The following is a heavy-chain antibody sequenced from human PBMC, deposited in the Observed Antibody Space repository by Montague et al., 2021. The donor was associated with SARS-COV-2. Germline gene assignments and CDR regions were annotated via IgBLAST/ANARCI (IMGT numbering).Heavy chain of an antibody. J-gene: IGHJ4*02. V-gene: IGHV4-59*08. CDR2: IYHYGSA. CDR3: ARHANWDRYYFDY. CDR1: GGSISSSY. D-gene: IGHD7-27*01. Sequence: SETLSLTCSVSGGSISSSYWSWIRQPPGKGLEWIGYIYHYGSAKYNPSLKSRVTISVDTSKNQFSLKRSSVTAVDTAVYYCARHANWDRYYFDYWGQGTLVTVSS.